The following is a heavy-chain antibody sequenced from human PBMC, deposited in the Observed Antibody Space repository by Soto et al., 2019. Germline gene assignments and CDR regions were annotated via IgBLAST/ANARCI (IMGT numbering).Heavy chain of an antibody. V-gene: IGHV1-69*12. J-gene: IGHJ4*02. CDR2: IIPIFGTA. Sequence: QVQLVQSGAEVKKPGSSVKVSCKASGGTFSSYAISWVRQAPGQGLEWMGGIIPIFGTANYAQKFQGRVTIPADEPRSTAYGERSSRRSGDAAVYYGGDRGGSGSGGKGPLVTPSS. D-gene: IGHD5-12*01. CDR3: GDRGGSGS. CDR1: GGTFSSYA.